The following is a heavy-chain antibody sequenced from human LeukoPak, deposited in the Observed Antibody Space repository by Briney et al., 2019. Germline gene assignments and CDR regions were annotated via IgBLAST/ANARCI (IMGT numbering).Heavy chain of an antibody. CDR2: IYPGDADT. D-gene: IGHD2-8*01. Sequence: GESLKISCKASGYDFTTYWSTWLRRMPGKGLEWMGIIYPGDADTRYNPSFQGEFTISAETSINTSYLQWSSLRASDTAIYYCTGRGRAASNWFDPWGQGTLVTVSS. J-gene: IGHJ5*02. CDR3: TGRGRAASNWFDP. V-gene: IGHV5-51*01. CDR1: GYDFTTYW.